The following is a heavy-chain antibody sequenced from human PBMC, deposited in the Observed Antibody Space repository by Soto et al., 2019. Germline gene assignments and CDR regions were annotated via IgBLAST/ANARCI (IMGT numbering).Heavy chain of an antibody. D-gene: IGHD3-9*01. J-gene: IGHJ3*02. V-gene: IGHV4-59*12. CDR2: IYYSGST. CDR1: GGSISSYY. CDR3: ARAEKLRYFDWSVYGGFDI. Sequence: PSETLSLTCTVSGGSISSYYWSWIRQPPGEGLEWIGYIYYSGSTNYNPSLKSRVTISVDTSKNQFSLKLSSVTAADTAVYYCARAEKLRYFDWSVYGGFDIWGQGTMVTVSS.